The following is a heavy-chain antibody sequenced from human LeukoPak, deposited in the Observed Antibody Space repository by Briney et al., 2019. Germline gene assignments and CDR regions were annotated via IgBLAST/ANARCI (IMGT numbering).Heavy chain of an antibody. CDR2: INPSGGST. D-gene: IGHD1-26*01. CDR1: GYTFTSYY. Sequence: ASVKVSCKASGYTFTSYYMHWARQAPGQGLEWMGIINPSGGSTSYAQKFQGRVTMTRDTSTSTVYMELSSLRSEDTAVYYCAREDSGTTFDYWGQGTLVTVSS. V-gene: IGHV1-46*01. J-gene: IGHJ4*02. CDR3: AREDSGTTFDY.